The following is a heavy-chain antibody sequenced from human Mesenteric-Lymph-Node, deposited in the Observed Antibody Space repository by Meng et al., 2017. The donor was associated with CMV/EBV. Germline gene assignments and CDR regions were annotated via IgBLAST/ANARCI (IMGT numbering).Heavy chain of an antibody. J-gene: IGHJ6*02. V-gene: IGHV3-21*01. CDR3: ARRPKVRGLDV. Sequence: GESLKISCAASGFTFSTYSMNWVRQAPGKGLEWVSSIDSSSSYKYYADSMKGRFTISRDNAKNSLYLQMDSLRVDDTAVYYCARRPKVRGLDVWGQGTTVTSP. CDR1: GFTFSTYS. CDR2: IDSSSSYK. D-gene: IGHD1-1*01.